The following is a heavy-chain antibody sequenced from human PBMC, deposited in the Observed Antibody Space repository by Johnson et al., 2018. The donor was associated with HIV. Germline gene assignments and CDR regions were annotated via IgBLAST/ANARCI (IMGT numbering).Heavy chain of an antibody. CDR3: ATDEYTNALGV. J-gene: IGHJ3*01. Sequence: EVQVVESGGGVVRPGGSLRLSCAASGFTVSSNYMSWVSQAPGKGLEWVSVIYSGGSTYYADSVKGRFTISRDNSKNTLYLQMNSLRAEDTAVYYCATDEYTNALGVWGQGTMVTVSS. D-gene: IGHD6-6*01. CDR1: GFTVSSNY. CDR2: IYSGGST. V-gene: IGHV3-66*02.